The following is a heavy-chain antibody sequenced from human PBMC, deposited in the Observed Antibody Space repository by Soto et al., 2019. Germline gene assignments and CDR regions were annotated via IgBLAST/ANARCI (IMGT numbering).Heavy chain of an antibody. CDR3: ASGKDYAEGGY. CDR1: GFTCSSDW. V-gene: IGHV3-74*01. Sequence: GGSLSLSCAASGFTCSSDWLHWVRQAPGKGLVWVSRINTDGSDTTYADSVKGRFTISRDNAKNSLYLQMNSLRDEDTTVYYCASGKDYAEGGYWGQGT. D-gene: IGHD4-17*01. J-gene: IGHJ4*02. CDR2: INTDGSDT.